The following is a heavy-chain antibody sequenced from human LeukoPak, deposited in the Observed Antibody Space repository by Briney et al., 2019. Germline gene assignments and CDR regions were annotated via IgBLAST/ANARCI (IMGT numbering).Heavy chain of an antibody. CDR2: ISAYNGNT. J-gene: IGHJ4*02. Sequence: ASVKVSCKASGYTFTSYGISWVRQSPGQGLEWMGWISAYNGNTNYAQNLQGRVTMTTDTSTSTAYMELRSLRSDDTAVYYCARESYYDILTGYYRWFDYWGQGTLVTVSS. V-gene: IGHV1-18*01. CDR1: GYTFTSYG. D-gene: IGHD3-9*01. CDR3: ARESYYDILTGYYRWFDY.